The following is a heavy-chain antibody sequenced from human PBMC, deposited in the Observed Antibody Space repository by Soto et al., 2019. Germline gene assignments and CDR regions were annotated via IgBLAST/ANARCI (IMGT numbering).Heavy chain of an antibody. V-gene: IGHV3-23*01. CDR1: GATFGSRA. Sequence: PGGSLRRSWVASGATFGSRAMSWGRQAPGEGLEWVSTITDTGGDAKYADSVRGRFTISRDNSKNTLHLQMSSLRAEDSAVYYCARGSTDSYPGSRIFDFWGRGTLVTVSS. CDR2: ITDTGGDA. J-gene: IGHJ4*02. D-gene: IGHD3-10*01. CDR3: ARGSTDSYPGSRIFDF.